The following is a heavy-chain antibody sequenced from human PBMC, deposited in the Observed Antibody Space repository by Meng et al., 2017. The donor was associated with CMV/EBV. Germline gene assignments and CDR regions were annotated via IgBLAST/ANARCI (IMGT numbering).Heavy chain of an antibody. Sequence: LRLSCTVSGGSISSYYWSWIRQPPGKGLEWIGYIYYSGSTNYNPSLKSRVTISVDTSKNQFSLKLSSVTAADTAVYYCARDPRIVGAPYGMDVWGQGTTVTVSS. J-gene: IGHJ6*02. CDR3: ARDPRIVGAPYGMDV. CDR1: GGSISSYY. CDR2: IYYSGST. D-gene: IGHD1-26*01. V-gene: IGHV4-59*01.